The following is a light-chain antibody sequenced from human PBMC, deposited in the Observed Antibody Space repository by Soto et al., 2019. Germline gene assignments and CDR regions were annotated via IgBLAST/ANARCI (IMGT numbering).Light chain of an antibody. CDR2: VNS. Sequence: QSVLTQPPSVSGAXXXRVXISXTGSSSNIGAGYNVHWYQQLPGTAPKLLIYVNSNRPSGVPDRFSGSKSGTSASLAITGLQAEDEADYYCQSYDSSLSGSIFGGGTKVTVL. V-gene: IGLV1-40*01. CDR3: QSYDSSLSGSI. J-gene: IGLJ2*01. CDR1: SSNIGAGYN.